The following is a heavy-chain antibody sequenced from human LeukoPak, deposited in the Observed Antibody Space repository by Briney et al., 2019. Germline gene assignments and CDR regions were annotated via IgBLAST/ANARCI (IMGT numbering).Heavy chain of an antibody. D-gene: IGHD1-26*01. V-gene: IGHV3-23*01. CDR1: GFTFSTYA. J-gene: IGHJ6*02. CDR3: AKYRTGPPYGLDV. Sequence: GGSLRLSCAASGFTFSTYAMNWVRQAPGKGLEWVSGISGSGGSTWYADSVKGRFTISRDNSKNTLYLQMNRLRAEDTATYYCAKYRTGPPYGLDVWGQGATVTVSS. CDR2: ISGSGGST.